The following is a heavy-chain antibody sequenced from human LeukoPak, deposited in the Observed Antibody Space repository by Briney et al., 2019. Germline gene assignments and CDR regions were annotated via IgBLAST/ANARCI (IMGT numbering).Heavy chain of an antibody. Sequence: SETLSLTCNVSGASISSYYWSWIRQPPGEGLEWIGYVYNSGSTNYNPSLKSRVTISVDTSKNQFSLKLSSVTAADTAVYYCARIGYYDSSGYSRIIDYWGQGTLVTVSS. J-gene: IGHJ4*02. D-gene: IGHD3-22*01. CDR3: ARIGYYDSSGYSRIIDY. CDR1: GASISSYY. CDR2: VYNSGST. V-gene: IGHV4-59*12.